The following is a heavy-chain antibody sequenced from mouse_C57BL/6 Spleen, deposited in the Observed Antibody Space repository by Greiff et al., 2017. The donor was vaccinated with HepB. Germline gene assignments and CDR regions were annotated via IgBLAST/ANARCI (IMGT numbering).Heavy chain of an antibody. V-gene: IGHV1-76*01. J-gene: IGHJ3*01. D-gene: IGHD2-4*01. CDR1: GYTFTDYY. Sequence: VKLQESGAELVRPGASVKLSCKASGYTFTDYYINWVKQRPGQGLEWIARIYPGSGNTYYNEKFKGKATLTAEKSSSTAYMQLSSLTSEDSAVYFCARSRDYPAWFAYWGQGTLVTVSA. CDR2: IYPGSGNT. CDR3: ARSRDYPAWFAY.